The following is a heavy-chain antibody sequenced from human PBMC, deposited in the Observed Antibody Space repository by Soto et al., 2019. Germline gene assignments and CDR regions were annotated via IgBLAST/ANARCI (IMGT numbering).Heavy chain of an antibody. CDR3: ARAINNGYPFDY. CDR1: GGSISSGGYS. CDR2: IYHSGST. J-gene: IGHJ4*02. V-gene: IGHV4-30-2*01. Sequence: HLQLQESGSGLVKPSQTLSLTCAVSGGSISSGGYSWSWIRQPPGKGLEWIGYIYHSGSTYYNPSLKSRVTISVDRSKNQFSLKLSSVTAADTAVYYCARAINNGYPFDYWGQGTLVTVSS. D-gene: IGHD5-18*01.